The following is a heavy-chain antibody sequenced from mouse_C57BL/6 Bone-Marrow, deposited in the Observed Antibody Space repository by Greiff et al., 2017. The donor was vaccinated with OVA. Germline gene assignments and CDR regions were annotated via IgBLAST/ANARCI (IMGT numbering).Heavy chain of an antibody. Sequence: EVQLQQSGPVLVKPGASVKMSCKASGYTFTDYYMNWVKQSHGKSLEWIGVINPYNGGTSYNQKFKGKATLTVDKSSSTAYMELNSLTSEDSAVYYCARCLYGSRCHWYFDVWGTGTTVTVSS. J-gene: IGHJ1*03. V-gene: IGHV1-19*01. CDR3: ARCLYGSRCHWYFDV. D-gene: IGHD1-1*01. CDR1: GYTFTDYY. CDR2: INPYNGGT.